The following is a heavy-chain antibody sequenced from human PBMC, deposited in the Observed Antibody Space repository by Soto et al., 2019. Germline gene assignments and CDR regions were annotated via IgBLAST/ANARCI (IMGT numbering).Heavy chain of an antibody. D-gene: IGHD6-6*01. V-gene: IGHV3-7*01. J-gene: IGHJ4*02. CDR3: ARIGYSSSSLDF. CDR1: GFTFSNYW. CDR2: INQDGSIK. Sequence: EVQLVESGGGLVQPGGSLRVSCAASGFTFSNYWMTWVRQAPGKGLEWVANINQDGSIKYYVDSVRGRFTISRDNAKNSPYLQMNSLRVEDTAVYYCARIGYSSSSLDFWGRGTLVTVSS.